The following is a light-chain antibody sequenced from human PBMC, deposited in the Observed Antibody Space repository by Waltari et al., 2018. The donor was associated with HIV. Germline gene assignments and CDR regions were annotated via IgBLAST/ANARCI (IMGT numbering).Light chain of an antibody. CDR2: NNS. CDR1: SSNIGAGYD. V-gene: IGLV1-40*01. Sequence: QSVLTQPPSVSGAPGQRVTISCTGSSSNIGAGYDVNWYQQLPGTAPKLLIYNNSNRPSGVPDRFSGSKSGTSASLAITGLQAEDEADYYCQSHDSSLSGSDVFGTGTKVTVL. CDR3: QSHDSSLSGSDV. J-gene: IGLJ1*01.